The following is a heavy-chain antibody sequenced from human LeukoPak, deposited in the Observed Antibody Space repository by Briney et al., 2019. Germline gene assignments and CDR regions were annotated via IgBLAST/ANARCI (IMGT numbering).Heavy chain of an antibody. V-gene: IGHV4-38-2*02. CDR2: IYHSGST. CDR3: ARGSRYYDSTGYFDY. J-gene: IGHJ4*02. D-gene: IGHD3-22*01. CDR1: GYSISSGYY. Sequence: PSETLSLTCTVSGYSISSGYYWGWIRQPPGKGLEWIGSIYHSGSTYYNPSLKSRVTISVDTSKNQFSLKLSSVTAADTAVYYCARGSRYYDSTGYFDYWGQGTPVTVSS.